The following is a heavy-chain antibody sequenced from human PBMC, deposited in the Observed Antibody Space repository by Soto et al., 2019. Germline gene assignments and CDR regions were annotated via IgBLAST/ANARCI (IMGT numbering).Heavy chain of an antibody. V-gene: IGHV1-18*01. CDR3: VKDRDSNSWPSRDV. D-gene: IGHD3-22*01. CDR1: GYTFTRNG. J-gene: IGHJ6*02. Sequence: ASVEVSCKTSGYTFTRNGISWVRQAPGQGLEWMGWISPNSGNTRYAQKLQDRVIMTTDTSTSTAYMELRSLRSDDTAVYYCVKDRDSNSWPSRDVWGPGTTVTVSS. CDR2: ISPNSGNT.